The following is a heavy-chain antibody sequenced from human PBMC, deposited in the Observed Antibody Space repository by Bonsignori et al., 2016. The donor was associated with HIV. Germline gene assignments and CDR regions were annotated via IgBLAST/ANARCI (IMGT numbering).Heavy chain of an antibody. CDR2: IYISGST. CDR3: ARAPSPLTYDTSGYYSSPTYYSYMDV. D-gene: IGHD3-22*01. Sequence: SETLSLTCTVSGASINSGSDYWSWIRQPAGKGLEWIGRIYISGSTNYNPSLKSRVTISVDTSKNQFSLKLSSVTAADTAVYFCARAPSPLTYDTSGYYSSPTYYSYMDVWGRRDHGHRLL. J-gene: IGHJ6*03. CDR1: GASINSGSDY. V-gene: IGHV4-61*02.